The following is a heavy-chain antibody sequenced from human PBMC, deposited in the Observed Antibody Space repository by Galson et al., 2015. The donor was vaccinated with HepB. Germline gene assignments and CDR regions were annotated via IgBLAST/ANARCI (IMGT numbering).Heavy chain of an antibody. J-gene: IGHJ5*02. CDR2: ISAYNGNT. V-gene: IGHV1-18*01. CDR1: GSTFTSYG. D-gene: IGHD5-12*01. CDR3: ARVYSGYLPPFDWFDP. Sequence: SVKVSCKASGSTFTSYGISWVRQAPGQGLEWMGWISAYNGNTNYAQKLQGRVTMTTDTSTSTAYMELRSLRSDDTAVYYCARVYSGYLPPFDWFDPWGQGTLVTVSS.